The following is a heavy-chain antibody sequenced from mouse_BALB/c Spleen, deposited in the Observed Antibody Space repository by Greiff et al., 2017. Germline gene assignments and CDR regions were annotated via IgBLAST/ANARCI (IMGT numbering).Heavy chain of an antibody. D-gene: IGHD3-3*01. CDR1: GYTFTSYW. CDR3: ARRAIYAMDY. V-gene: IGHV1-87*01. CDR2: IYPGDGDT. J-gene: IGHJ4*01. Sequence: VHLVESGAELARPGASVKLSCKASGYTFTSYWMQWVKQRPGQGLEWIGAIYPGDGDTRYTQKFKGKATLTADKSSSTAYMQLSSLASEDSAVYYCARRAIYAMDYGGQGTSVTVSS.